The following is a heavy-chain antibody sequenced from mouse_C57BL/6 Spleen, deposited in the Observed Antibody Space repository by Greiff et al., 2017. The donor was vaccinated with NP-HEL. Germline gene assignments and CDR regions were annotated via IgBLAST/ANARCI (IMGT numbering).Heavy chain of an antibody. D-gene: IGHD4-1*01. CDR3: TSQPPLGRYFDV. CDR1: GYTFTDYE. V-gene: IGHV1-15*01. CDR2: IDPETGGT. Sequence: QVQLKESGAELVRPGASVTLSCKASGYTFTDYEMHWVKQTPVHGLEWIGAIDPETGGTAYNQKFKGKAILTADKSSSTAYMELRSLTSEDSAVYYCTSQPPLGRYFDVWGTGTTVTVSS. J-gene: IGHJ1*03.